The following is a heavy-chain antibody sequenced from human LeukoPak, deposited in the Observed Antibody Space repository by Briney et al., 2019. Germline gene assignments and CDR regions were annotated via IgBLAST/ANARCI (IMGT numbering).Heavy chain of an antibody. CDR1: GGSISSGSYY. CDR3: ARHDDLIAAAFDY. V-gene: IGHV4-61*02. D-gene: IGHD6-13*01. Sequence: PSETLSLTCTVSGGSISSGSYYWSRIRQPAGKGLEWIGRIYTSGSTNYNPSLKSRVTISVDTSKNQFSLKLSSVTAADTAVYYCARHDDLIAAAFDYWGQGTLVTVSS. J-gene: IGHJ4*02. CDR2: IYTSGST.